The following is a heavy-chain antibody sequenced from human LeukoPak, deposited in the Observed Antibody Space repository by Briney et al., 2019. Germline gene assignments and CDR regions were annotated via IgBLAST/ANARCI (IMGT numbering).Heavy chain of an antibody. V-gene: IGHV1-69*06. CDR3: AREGEYYSESGNLVDASDV. D-gene: IGHD3-10*01. J-gene: IGHJ3*01. CDR1: GGTFTHYV. Sequence: ASVKVSCKASGGTFTHYVISWVRQAPGQGLEWMGGIAPISGTPMYAQRFQGRVTITADTSTYTAYLEMSSLTSEDTAVYYCAREGEYYSESGNLVDASDVWGQGTMVTVSA. CDR2: IAPISGTP.